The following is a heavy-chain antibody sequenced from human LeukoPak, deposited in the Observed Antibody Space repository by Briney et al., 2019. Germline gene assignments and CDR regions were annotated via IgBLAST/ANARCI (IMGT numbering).Heavy chain of an antibody. J-gene: IGHJ6*02. CDR1: GFTISSYG. Sequence: AAGSLSLSCAAAGFTISSYGRNWVSQAPGKGLEWVSTISSSSKCYYYADSVRGRFTISRDNAKTSLYLQMNSLRAEDTAVYYSASLITFTQVHYYYSMVVWGQGATVTVSS. D-gene: IGHD3-16*01. V-gene: IGHV3-21*01. CDR3: ASLITFTQVHYYYSMVV. CDR2: ISSSSKCY.